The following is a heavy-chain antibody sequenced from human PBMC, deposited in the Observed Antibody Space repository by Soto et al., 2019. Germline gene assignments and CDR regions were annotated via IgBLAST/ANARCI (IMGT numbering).Heavy chain of an antibody. V-gene: IGHV1-46*01. CDR2: INPSGGST. J-gene: IGHJ5*01. CDR3: ARENWFDS. Sequence: ASVKVSCKASGYTFTSYYIHWVRQAPGQGLEWMGVINPSGGSTTYAQKFQDRVTMTRGTSTSTVYMELSSLRSEDTAVYYCARENWFDSWGQGTLVTVSS. CDR1: GYTFTSYY.